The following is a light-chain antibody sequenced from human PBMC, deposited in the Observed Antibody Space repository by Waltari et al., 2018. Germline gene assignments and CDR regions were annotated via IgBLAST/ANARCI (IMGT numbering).Light chain of an antibody. CDR3: QQRSNWPPIT. V-gene: IGKV3-11*01. Sequence: EIVLTQSPATLSLSPGERATPSCRSSQSVGSYLAWYQQKPGQAPRLLIYDASNRAAGIPARFSGSGSGTDFTLTISSLEPEDFAVYYCQQRSNWPPITFGQGTRLEIK. CDR2: DAS. J-gene: IGKJ5*01. CDR1: QSVGSY.